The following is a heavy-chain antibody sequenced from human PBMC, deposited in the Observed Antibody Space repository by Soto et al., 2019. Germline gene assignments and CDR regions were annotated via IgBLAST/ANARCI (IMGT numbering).Heavy chain of an antibody. CDR2: MSSSAYTI. Sequence: GGSLRLSCAASGFTLRDYSMNWVRQAPGKGLEWVSYMSSSAYTIYYADSVKGRFTISRDSAKNSLYLQMSSLTDDDTAVYYCARGPGTAAAGTVFDPWGQ. V-gene: IGHV3-48*02. J-gene: IGHJ5*02. CDR3: ARGPGTAAAGTVFDP. CDR1: GFTLRDYS. D-gene: IGHD6-13*01.